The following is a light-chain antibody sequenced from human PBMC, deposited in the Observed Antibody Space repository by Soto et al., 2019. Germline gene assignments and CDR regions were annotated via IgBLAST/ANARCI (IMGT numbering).Light chain of an antibody. CDR1: QSISFW. V-gene: IGKV1-5*03. Sequence: DIQMTQSPSTLSTSVGDRVTITCRASQSISFWLAWYQQKPGKAPKLLIYKASSLESGVPSRFSGSGAGTEFTLTISSLQPDDFATYYCQQYKSYPVTFGQGTKLAI. J-gene: IGKJ2*01. CDR2: KAS. CDR3: QQYKSYPVT.